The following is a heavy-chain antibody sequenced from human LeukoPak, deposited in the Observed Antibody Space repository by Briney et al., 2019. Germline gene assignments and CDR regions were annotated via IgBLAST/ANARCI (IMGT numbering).Heavy chain of an antibody. Sequence: ASVKVSCKASGGTFSSYAISWVRQAPGQGLEWMGGIIPIFGTANYAQKFQGRVTITADESTSTAYMELSSLRSEDTAVYYCAREGLSITGTIYYYGMDVWGQGTTVTVSS. CDR1: GGTFSSYA. D-gene: IGHD1-7*01. CDR2: IIPIFGTA. V-gene: IGHV1-69*13. J-gene: IGHJ6*02. CDR3: AREGLSITGTIYYYGMDV.